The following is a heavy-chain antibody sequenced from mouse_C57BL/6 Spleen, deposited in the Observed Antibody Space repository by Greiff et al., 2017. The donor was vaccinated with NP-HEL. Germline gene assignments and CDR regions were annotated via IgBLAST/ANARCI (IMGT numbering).Heavy chain of an antibody. Sequence: EVKLMESGEGLVKPGGSLKLSCAASGFTFSSYAMSWVRQTPEKRLEWVAYISSGGDYIYYADTVKGRFTISRDNARNTLYLQMSSLKSENTAMYYCTRDRENYYFDDWGKGTTLTVSS. J-gene: IGHJ2*01. CDR1: GFTFSSYA. D-gene: IGHD3-1*01. CDR2: ISSGGDYI. V-gene: IGHV5-9-1*02. CDR3: TRDRENYYFDD.